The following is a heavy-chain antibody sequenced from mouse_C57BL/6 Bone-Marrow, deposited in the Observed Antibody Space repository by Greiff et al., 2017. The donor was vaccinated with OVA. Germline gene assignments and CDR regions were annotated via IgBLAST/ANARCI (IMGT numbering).Heavy chain of an antibody. V-gene: IGHV1-80*01. CDR2: IYPGDGDT. CDR1: GYAFSNYW. CDR3: AMTGMGKPAWFAY. J-gene: IGHJ3*01. D-gene: IGHD2-1*01. Sequence: QVQLQQSGAELVKPEASVKISCKASGYAFSNYWMNWVKQRPGKGLEWIGQIYPGDGDTNYNGKFKGKATLTADKSSSTAYMHLSILTSEDSAVYYCAMTGMGKPAWFAYWGQGTLVTVSA.